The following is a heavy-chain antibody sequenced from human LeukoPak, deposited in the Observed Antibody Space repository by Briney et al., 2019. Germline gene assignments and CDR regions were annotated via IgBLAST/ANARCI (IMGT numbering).Heavy chain of an antibody. D-gene: IGHD1-26*01. Sequence: ASVKVSCKASGYTFTSYGISWVRQAPGQGLEWMGWISAYNGNTNYAQKLQGRVTMTTDTSTSTAYMELRSLRSDDTAVYYCARAGLNSGSDYQRDYWGQGTLVTVSS. CDR1: GYTFTSYG. J-gene: IGHJ4*02. CDR2: ISAYNGNT. V-gene: IGHV1-18*01. CDR3: ARAGLNSGSDYQRDY.